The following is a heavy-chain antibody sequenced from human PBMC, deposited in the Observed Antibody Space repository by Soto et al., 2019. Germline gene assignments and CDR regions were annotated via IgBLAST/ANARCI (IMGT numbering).Heavy chain of an antibody. CDR2: ISGSGGST. V-gene: IGHV3-23*01. Sequence: PVGSLRLSCAASGFTFSSYAMSWVRQAPGKGLEWVSAISGSGGSTYYADSVKGRFTISRDNSKNTLYLQMNSLRAEDTAVYYCAKDLGIGYYYYGMDVWGQGTTVTVSS. J-gene: IGHJ6*02. D-gene: IGHD7-27*01. CDR3: AKDLGIGYYYYGMDV. CDR1: GFTFSSYA.